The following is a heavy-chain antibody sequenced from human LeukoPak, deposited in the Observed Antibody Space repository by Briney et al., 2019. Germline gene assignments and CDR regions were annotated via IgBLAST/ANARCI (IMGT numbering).Heavy chain of an antibody. V-gene: IGHV1-69*05. CDR1: GGTFSGYA. D-gene: IGHD6-13*01. CDR3: ARSIAAAGHYYYMDV. Sequence: SVKVSCKASGGTFSGYAISWVRQAPGQGLEWMGGIIPIFGTANYAQKFQGRVTITTDESTSTAYMELSSLRSEDTAVYYCARSIAAAGHYYYMDVWGKGTTVTASS. J-gene: IGHJ6*03. CDR2: IIPIFGTA.